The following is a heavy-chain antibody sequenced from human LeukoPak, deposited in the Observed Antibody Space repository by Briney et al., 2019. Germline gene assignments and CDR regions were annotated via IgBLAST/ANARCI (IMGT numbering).Heavy chain of an antibody. D-gene: IGHD3-3*01. CDR1: GFTFSSYW. J-gene: IGHJ4*02. Sequence: GGSLRLSCAASGFTFSSYWMHWVRQAPGKGLVWVSRINSDGSSTSYADSVKGRFTISRDNAKNTLYLQMNSLRAEDTAVYYCARGNPHVYDFWSGYSAYYLDYWGQGTLVTVSS. CDR3: ARGNPHVYDFWSGYSAYYLDY. V-gene: IGHV3-74*01. CDR2: INSDGSST.